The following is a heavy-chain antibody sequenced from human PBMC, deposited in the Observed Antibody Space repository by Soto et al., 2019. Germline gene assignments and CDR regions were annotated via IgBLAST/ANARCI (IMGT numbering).Heavy chain of an antibody. D-gene: IGHD6-6*01. CDR3: PHAEYSSLSYYFDY. V-gene: IGHV2-5*01. J-gene: IGHJ4*02. Sequence: QITLKESGPTLVKPTQTLTLTCTFSGFSLSTSGVGVIWIRQPPGKALEWLALIYWNDDKRYSPSLKNRLTITKDTSKGQVVFAMTIMDPVDTATYYCPHAEYSSLSYYFDYWGQGTLVTVSS. CDR2: IYWNDDK. CDR1: GFSLSTSGVG.